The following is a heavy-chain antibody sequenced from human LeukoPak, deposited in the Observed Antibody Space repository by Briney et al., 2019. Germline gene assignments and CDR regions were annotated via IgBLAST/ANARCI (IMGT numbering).Heavy chain of an antibody. J-gene: IGHJ4*02. CDR2: INSDGSST. Sequence: GGSLRLSCAASGFTFSSYWMHWVRQAPGKGLVWVSRINSDGSSTSYADSVKGRFTISRDNAKNTLYLQMHSLRAEDTAVYYCARDSEEWELGYWGQGTLVTVSS. CDR3: ARDSEEWELGY. D-gene: IGHD1-26*01. CDR1: GFTFSSYW. V-gene: IGHV3-74*01.